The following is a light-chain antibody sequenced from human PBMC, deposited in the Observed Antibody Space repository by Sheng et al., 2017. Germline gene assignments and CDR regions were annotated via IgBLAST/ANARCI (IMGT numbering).Light chain of an antibody. Sequence: EIVLTQSPGTLSLSPGERATLSCRASQSVSSSLAWYQQKPGQAPRLLIYDASSRATGIPARFSGSGSGTDFTLTISSLEPEDFAVYYCQQRTNWLVTFGPGTKVDLK. J-gene: IGKJ3*01. V-gene: IGKV3-11*01. CDR3: QQRTNWLVT. CDR2: DAS. CDR1: QSVSSS.